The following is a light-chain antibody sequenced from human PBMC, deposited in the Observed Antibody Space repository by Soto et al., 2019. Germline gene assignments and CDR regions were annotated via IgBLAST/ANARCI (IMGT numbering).Light chain of an antibody. CDR1: QGISSY. Sequence: AILMSQSPSSLSASPGDRVTITCRASQGISSYLAWYQQKPGKAPKLLIYAASTLQSGVPSRFSGSGSGTDFTLTISCLQSEDFATYYCQQYYSYPPWTFGQRTNVDI. V-gene: IGKV1-8*01. CDR2: AAS. CDR3: QQYYSYPPWT. J-gene: IGKJ1*01.